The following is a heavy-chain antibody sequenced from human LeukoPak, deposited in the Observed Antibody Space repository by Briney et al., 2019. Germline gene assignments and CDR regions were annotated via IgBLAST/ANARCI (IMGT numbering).Heavy chain of an antibody. CDR3: ARAYSSVASCDY. V-gene: IGHV3-48*04. Sequence: GGSLRLSCAASGITFSSHTMNWVRQAPGKGLEWVSYITSSGTTIHYADSVKGRFTISRDNAKNSLYLQMNSLRAEDTAVYYCARAYSSVASCDYWGQGTLVTVSS. CDR2: ITSSGTTI. CDR1: GITFSSHT. D-gene: IGHD6-19*01. J-gene: IGHJ4*02.